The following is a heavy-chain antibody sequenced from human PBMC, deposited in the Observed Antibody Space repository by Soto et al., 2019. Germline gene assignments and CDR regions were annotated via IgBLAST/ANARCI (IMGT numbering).Heavy chain of an antibody. Sequence: ASVKVSCKASGYTFTGYYMHWVRQAPGQGLEWMGWINPNSGGTNYAQKFQGWVTMTRDTSISTAYMELSRLRSDDTAVYYCARDLSIAALVYYALDVWGPGTTVTVSS. V-gene: IGHV1-2*04. D-gene: IGHD6-6*01. CDR1: GYTFTGYY. J-gene: IGHJ6*02. CDR2: INPNSGGT. CDR3: ARDLSIAALVYYALDV.